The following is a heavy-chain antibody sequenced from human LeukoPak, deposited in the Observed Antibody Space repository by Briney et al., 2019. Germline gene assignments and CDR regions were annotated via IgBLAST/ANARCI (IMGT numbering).Heavy chain of an antibody. CDR2: INHSGST. Sequence: SETLSLTCAVDGGSFSGYYWSWIRQPPGKGLEWIGEINHSGSTNYNPSLKSRVTISVDTSNNQFSLKLSSVTAADTAVYYCARGARYSGSYWIDYWGQGTLVTVSS. D-gene: IGHD1-26*01. V-gene: IGHV4-34*01. J-gene: IGHJ4*02. CDR3: ARGARYSGSYWIDY. CDR1: GGSFSGYY.